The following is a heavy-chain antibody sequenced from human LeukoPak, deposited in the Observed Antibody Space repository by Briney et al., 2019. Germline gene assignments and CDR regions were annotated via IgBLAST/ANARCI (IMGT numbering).Heavy chain of an antibody. Sequence: GESLKISCKGSGYSFTSYWISWVRQMPGKGLEWMGKIDPSDSYTNYSPPFQGHVTISADKSISTAYLQWSSLKASDTAMYYCAREDGYSPIDYWGQGTLVTVSS. V-gene: IGHV5-10-1*01. J-gene: IGHJ4*02. CDR3: AREDGYSPIDY. CDR2: IDPSDSYT. CDR1: GYSFTSYW. D-gene: IGHD5-24*01.